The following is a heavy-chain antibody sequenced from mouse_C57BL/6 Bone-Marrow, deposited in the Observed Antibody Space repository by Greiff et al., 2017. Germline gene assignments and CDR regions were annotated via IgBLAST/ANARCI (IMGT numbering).Heavy chain of an antibody. CDR3: ARASSTVVATDWYFDV. J-gene: IGHJ1*03. V-gene: IGHV1-64*01. CDR2: IHPNSGST. D-gene: IGHD1-1*01. CDR1: GYTFTSYW. Sequence: QVQLKEPGAELVKPGASVKLSCKASGYTFTSYWMHWVKQRPGQGLAWIGMIHPNSGSTNYNEKFKSKATLTVDKSSSTAYMQLSSLTSADSAVYYCARASSTVVATDWYFDVWGTGTTVTVSS.